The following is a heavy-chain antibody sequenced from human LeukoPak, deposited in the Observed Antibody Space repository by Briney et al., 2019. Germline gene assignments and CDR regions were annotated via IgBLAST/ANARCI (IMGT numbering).Heavy chain of an antibody. CDR2: INPNSGGT. Sequence: EASVKVSCKASGYTFTGYYMHWVRQAPGQGLEWMGWINPNSGGTNYAQKFQGRVTMTRDTSISTSYMELSRLRSDDTAVYYCARGGAGGYYKPFDYWGQGTLVTVSS. D-gene: IGHD3-22*01. J-gene: IGHJ4*02. CDR1: GYTFTGYY. V-gene: IGHV1-2*02. CDR3: ARGGAGGYYKPFDY.